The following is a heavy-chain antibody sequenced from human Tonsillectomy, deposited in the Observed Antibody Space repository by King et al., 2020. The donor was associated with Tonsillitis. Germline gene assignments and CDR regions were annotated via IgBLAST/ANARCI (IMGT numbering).Heavy chain of an antibody. J-gene: IGHJ6*03. V-gene: IGHV4-59*12. CDR2: IYYSGST. CDR3: ARDKYNWNSNYYYYYMDV. CDR1: GGSISRYY. D-gene: IGHD1-7*01. Sequence: VQLQESGPGLVKPSETLSLTCTVSGGSISRYYWSWIRQPPGKGLEWIGYIYYSGSTNYNPSLKSLVTISVDTSKNQFSLKLSSVTAADTAVYYCARDKYNWNSNYYYYYMDVWGKGTTVTVSS.